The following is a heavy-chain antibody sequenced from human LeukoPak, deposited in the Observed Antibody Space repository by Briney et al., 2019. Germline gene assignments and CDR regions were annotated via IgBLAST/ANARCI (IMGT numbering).Heavy chain of an antibody. Sequence: PSETLSLTCTVSGGSISSSSYYWGWIRQPPGKGLEWIGSIYYSGSTYYNPSLKSRVTISVDTSKNQFSLKLSSVTAADTAVYHCARAHRRFGELFFWGQGTLVTLSS. J-gene: IGHJ4*02. CDR3: ARAHRRFGELFF. V-gene: IGHV4-39*07. CDR1: GGSISSSSYY. CDR2: IYYSGST. D-gene: IGHD3-10*01.